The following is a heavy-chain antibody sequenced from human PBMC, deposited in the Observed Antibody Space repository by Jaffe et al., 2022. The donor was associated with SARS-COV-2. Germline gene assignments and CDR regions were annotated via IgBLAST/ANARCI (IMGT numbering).Heavy chain of an antibody. Sequence: EVQLLESGGGLVQPGGSLRLSCAASGFTFSSYAMSWVRQAPGKGLEWVSAISGSGGSTYYADSVKGRFTISRDNSKNTLYLQMNSLRAEDTAVYYCAKTGIAVADGKYYFDYWGQGTLVTVSS. CDR1: GFTFSSYA. V-gene: IGHV3-23*01. CDR2: ISGSGGST. J-gene: IGHJ4*02. D-gene: IGHD6-19*01. CDR3: AKTGIAVADGKYYFDY.